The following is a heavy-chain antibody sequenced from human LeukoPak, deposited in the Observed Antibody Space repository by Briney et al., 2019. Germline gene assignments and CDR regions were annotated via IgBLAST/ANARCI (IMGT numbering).Heavy chain of an antibody. Sequence: SETLSLTCAVYGGSFSGYYWSWIRQPPGKGLEWIGEINHSGSTNYNPPLKSRVTISVDTSKNQFSLKLSSVTAADTAVYYCARGRDYGDYVRHFDYWGQGTLVTVSS. D-gene: IGHD4-17*01. CDR1: GGSFSGYY. CDR3: ARGRDYGDYVRHFDY. V-gene: IGHV4-34*01. J-gene: IGHJ4*02. CDR2: INHSGST.